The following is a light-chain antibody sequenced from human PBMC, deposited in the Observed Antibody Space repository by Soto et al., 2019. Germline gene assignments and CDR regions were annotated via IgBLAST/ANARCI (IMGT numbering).Light chain of an antibody. CDR2: EVS. V-gene: IGLV2-14*01. Sequence: QSVLTQPASVSGSPGQSITISCTGTSSDVGGYNYVSWYQQHPGKAPKLMLYEVSNRPSGVSNRFSGSKSGNTASLTISGLQAEDEADYYCSSYTSSSPWVFGTGTKLTVL. CDR1: SSDVGGYNY. J-gene: IGLJ1*01. CDR3: SSYTSSSPWV.